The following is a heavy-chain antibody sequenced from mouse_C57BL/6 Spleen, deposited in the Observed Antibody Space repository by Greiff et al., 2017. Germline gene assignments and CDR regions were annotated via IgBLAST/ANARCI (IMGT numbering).Heavy chain of an antibody. D-gene: IGHD1-1*01. CDR3: AITTVVEGAWFAY. CDR1: GYTFTSYG. V-gene: IGHV1-81*01. Sequence: QVQLQQSGAELARPGASVKLSCKASGYTFTSYGISWVKLRTGQGLEWIGEIYPRSGNTYYNEKFKGKATLTADKSSSTAYMELRSLTSEDSAVYFCAITTVVEGAWFAYWGQGTLVTVSA. CDR2: IYPRSGNT. J-gene: IGHJ3*01.